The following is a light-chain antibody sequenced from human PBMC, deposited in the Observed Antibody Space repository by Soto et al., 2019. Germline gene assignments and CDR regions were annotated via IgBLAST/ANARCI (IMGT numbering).Light chain of an antibody. CDR2: DTS. J-gene: IGKJ5*01. CDR3: QQYGGSPIT. CDR1: QSVSGGY. V-gene: IGKV3-20*01. Sequence: EIVLTRCPGILSSSPLGRATLSCSASQSVSGGYLAWFQQKRGQAPRFLIYDTSGRATGTPDRFSGSGSGTDFTLTISRLEPEDFAVYLCQQYGGSPITFGQGTRLEI.